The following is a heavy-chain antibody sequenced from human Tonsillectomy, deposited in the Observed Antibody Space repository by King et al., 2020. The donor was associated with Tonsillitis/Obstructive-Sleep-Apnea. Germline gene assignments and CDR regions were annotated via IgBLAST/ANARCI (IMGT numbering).Heavy chain of an antibody. CDR1: GYTFTTYA. V-gene: IGHV7-4-1*02. D-gene: IGHD2-15*01. Sequence: QLVQSGAELKKPGASVKVSCEASGYTFTTYAMNWVRQAPGQGLEWRGWINTNTGNPTYGQGFTGRFVFSLDTSVSTAYLQISSLKAEDTALFYCARGGVGYAFDIWGQGTMVTVSS. CDR2: INTNTGNP. CDR3: ARGGVGYAFDI. J-gene: IGHJ3*02.